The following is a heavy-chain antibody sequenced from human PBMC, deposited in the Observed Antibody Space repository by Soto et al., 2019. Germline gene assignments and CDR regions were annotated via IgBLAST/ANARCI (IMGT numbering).Heavy chain of an antibody. V-gene: IGHV4-30-2*01. Sequence: SETLSLTCAVSGDSISRGGYSWTWIRQPPGKALEWIGNIYDSGSTSYNPSLKSRVTISVDTSKNQFSLRLTSVTAADTAVYFCARGSSSYYDYGMDVWGQGTTVTVS. CDR1: GDSISRGGYS. D-gene: IGHD6-6*01. CDR2: IYDSGST. J-gene: IGHJ6*02. CDR3: ARGSSSYYDYGMDV.